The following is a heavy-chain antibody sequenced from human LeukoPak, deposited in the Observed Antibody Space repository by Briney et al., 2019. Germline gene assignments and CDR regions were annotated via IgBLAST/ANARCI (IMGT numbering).Heavy chain of an antibody. V-gene: IGHV3-20*04. Sequence: PGGSLRLSCAASGFTFSSYEMNWVRQAPGKGLEWVSGINWNGGSTGYADSVKGRFTISRDNAKNSLYLQMNSLRAEDTALYYCAREVGRFGELRDPNFDYWGQGTLVTVSS. CDR2: INWNGGST. J-gene: IGHJ4*02. CDR3: AREVGRFGELRDPNFDY. CDR1: GFTFSSYE. D-gene: IGHD3-10*01.